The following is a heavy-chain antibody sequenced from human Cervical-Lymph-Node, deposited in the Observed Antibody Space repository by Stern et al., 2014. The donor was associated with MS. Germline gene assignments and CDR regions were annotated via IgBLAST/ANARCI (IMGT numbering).Heavy chain of an antibody. D-gene: IGHD2-8*01. V-gene: IGHV3-30-3*01. Sequence: VQLVESGGGVVQPGGSLRLSCAASGFTFSSHVMHWVRQAPGKGLEWGAGIWHAVTNNAYADSVKGRFTISRDNSNNTLSLQMNSLRSEDTAVYYCVREDGDFDYWGQGTLVTVSS. J-gene: IGHJ4*02. CDR1: GFTFSSHV. CDR3: VREDGDFDY. CDR2: IWHAVTNN.